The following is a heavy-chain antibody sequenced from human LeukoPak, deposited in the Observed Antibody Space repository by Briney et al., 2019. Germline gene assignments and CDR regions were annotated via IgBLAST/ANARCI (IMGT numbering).Heavy chain of an antibody. D-gene: IGHD3-22*01. Sequence: WETLSLTCAVYGGSFSGYYWSWIRQPPGKGLEWIGEINHSGSTNYNPSLKSRVTISVDTSKNQFSLKLSSVTAADTAVYYCARGPAGYYYDSSGYYFSFRYYFDYWGQGTLVTVSS. CDR2: INHSGST. V-gene: IGHV4-34*01. CDR1: GGSFSGYY. CDR3: ARGPAGYYYDSSGYYFSFRYYFDY. J-gene: IGHJ4*02.